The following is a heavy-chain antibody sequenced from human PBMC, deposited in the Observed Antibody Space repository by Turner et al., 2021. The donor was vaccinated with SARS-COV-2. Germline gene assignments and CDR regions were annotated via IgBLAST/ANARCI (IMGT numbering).Heavy chain of an antibody. CDR2: INGAGRFK. Sequence: EVQLLESGGDLVQPGGSLRLSCVASGFAFDNFGMTWVRQAPGKGLEWVSSINGAGRFKYYADSVKGRVTISRDNSNSTLFLQMNSLRAEGTAVYYCAKRRYGSGSSLDYWGQGTLVIVSS. CDR1: GFAFDNFG. J-gene: IGHJ4*02. CDR3: AKRRYGSGSSLDY. D-gene: IGHD3-10*01. V-gene: IGHV3-23*01.